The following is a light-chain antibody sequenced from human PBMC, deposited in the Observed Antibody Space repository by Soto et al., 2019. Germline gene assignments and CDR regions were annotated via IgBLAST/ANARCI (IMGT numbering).Light chain of an antibody. J-gene: IGLJ2*01. CDR3: QSYDSSLRDVV. Sequence: QSVLTQPPSVSGAPGQRVTISCTGRTSNIGAGYDVHWYQQLPGTAPKLLIYGNINRPSGVPDRFSGSKSDTSASLAITGLQAEDEADYYCQSYDSSLRDVVFGGGTKLTVL. CDR1: TSNIGAGYD. V-gene: IGLV1-40*01. CDR2: GNI.